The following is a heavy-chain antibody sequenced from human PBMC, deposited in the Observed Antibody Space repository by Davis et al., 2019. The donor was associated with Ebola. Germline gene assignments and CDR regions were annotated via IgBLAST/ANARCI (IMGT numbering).Heavy chain of an antibody. CDR3: ARGSENWNYVDT. D-gene: IGHD1-7*01. CDR2: ISSRGTNI. J-gene: IGHJ5*02. CDR1: GFTFTSYA. Sequence: GESLKISCAASGFTFTSYAMDWVRQAPGKGLEWVSYISSRGTNIYYADSVKGRFTISRDIAKNSLYLQMNSLRDEDTAVYYCARGSENWNYVDTWGQGTLVTVSS. V-gene: IGHV3-48*03.